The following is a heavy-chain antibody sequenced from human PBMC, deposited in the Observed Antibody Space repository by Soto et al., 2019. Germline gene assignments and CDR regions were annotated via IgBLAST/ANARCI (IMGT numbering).Heavy chain of an antibody. Sequence: ASLQVSCKASGYNFTGYYIHWVRQAPGQGLEWMGWINPNSGGTNYAQKFQGRVTMTRDTSISTAYMELSRLRSDDTAVYYCARKSGHGKFDPWGQGTLVTVSS. CDR3: ARKSGHGKFDP. J-gene: IGHJ5*02. CDR2: INPNSGGT. CDR1: GYNFTGYY. V-gene: IGHV1-2*02. D-gene: IGHD3-3*01.